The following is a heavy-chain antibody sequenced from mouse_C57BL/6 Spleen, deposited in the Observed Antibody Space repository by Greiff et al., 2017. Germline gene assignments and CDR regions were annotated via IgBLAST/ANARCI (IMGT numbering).Heavy chain of an antibody. V-gene: IGHV1-81*01. CDR2: IYPRSGNT. CDR1: GYTFTSYG. D-gene: IGHD1-1*01. CDR3: ARDTTVVQRYCDV. Sequence: QVQLQQSGAELARPGASVKLSCKASGYTFTSYGISWVKQRTGQGLEWIGEIYPRSGNTYYNEKFKGKATLTADKSSSTAYMELRSLTSEDSAVYFCARDTTVVQRYCDVWGTGTTVTVSS. J-gene: IGHJ1*03.